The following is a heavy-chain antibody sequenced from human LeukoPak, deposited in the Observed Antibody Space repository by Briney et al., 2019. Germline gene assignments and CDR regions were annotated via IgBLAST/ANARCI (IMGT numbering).Heavy chain of an antibody. CDR1: GFTVSNNY. D-gene: IGHD3-22*01. Sequence: PGGSLRLSCAASGFTVSNNYMSWVRQAPGKGLEYVSAISSNGGSTYYANSVKGRFTISRDNSKNTLYLQMGSLRAEDMAVYYCARGLSYYDTYFDYWGQGTLVTVSS. V-gene: IGHV3-64*01. J-gene: IGHJ4*02. CDR2: ISSNGGST. CDR3: ARGLSYYDTYFDY.